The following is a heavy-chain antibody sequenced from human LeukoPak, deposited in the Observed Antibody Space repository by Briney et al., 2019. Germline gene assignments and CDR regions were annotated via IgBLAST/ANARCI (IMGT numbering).Heavy chain of an antibody. Sequence: GGSLRLSCAASGFTFSSYWMSWVRQAPGKGLECVANIKQDGSEKYYVDSVKGRFAISRDNAKNSLYLQMNSLRAEDTAVYYCAREKGVAVAGRHFDIWGQGTMVTVSS. CDR3: AREKGVAVAGRHFDI. V-gene: IGHV3-7*01. CDR1: GFTFSSYW. J-gene: IGHJ3*02. D-gene: IGHD6-19*01. CDR2: IKQDGSEK.